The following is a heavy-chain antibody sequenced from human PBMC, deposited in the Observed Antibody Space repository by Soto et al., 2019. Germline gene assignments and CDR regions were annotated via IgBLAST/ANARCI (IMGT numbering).Heavy chain of an antibody. CDR1: GGSLSSSPYS. D-gene: IGHD2-15*01. J-gene: IGHJ4*02. CDR3: ARAYCSGGTCYSFFDY. CDR2: MSYSGST. Sequence: PSETLSLTCAVSGGSLSSSPYSWGWIRQPPGKGLEWIGTMSYSGSTYYNPSLKSRVTIFADTSKNQFSLKMSSVTAADTAVYYCARAYCSGGTCYSFFDYWGQGTLVTVSS. V-gene: IGHV4-39*01.